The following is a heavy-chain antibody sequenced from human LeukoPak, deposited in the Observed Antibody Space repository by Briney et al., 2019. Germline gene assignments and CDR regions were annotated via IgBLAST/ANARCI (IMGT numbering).Heavy chain of an antibody. CDR3: ARVFVDSSGWYYYYGMDV. D-gene: IGHD6-19*01. CDR2: MNPNSGNT. V-gene: IGHV1-8*01. Sequence: ASVKVSCKASGYTFTSYDINWVRQATGQGLEWMGWMNPNSGNTGYAQKFQGRVTMTRNTSISTAYMELSSLRSEDTAVYYCARVFVDSSGWYYYYGMDVWGQGTTVTVSS. CDR1: GYTFTSYD. J-gene: IGHJ6*02.